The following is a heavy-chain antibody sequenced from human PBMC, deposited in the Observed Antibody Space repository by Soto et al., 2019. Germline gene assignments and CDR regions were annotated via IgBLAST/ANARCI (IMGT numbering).Heavy chain of an antibody. CDR2: IYYSGST. D-gene: IGHD3-22*01. Sequence: SETLSLTCTVSGGSISSYYWSWIRQPPGKGLEWIGYIYYSGSTNYNPSLKSRVTISVDTSKNQFSLKLSSVTAADTAVYYCARVHDSSGYYHYYYGMDVWGQGTTVTVSS. J-gene: IGHJ6*02. V-gene: IGHV4-59*01. CDR3: ARVHDSSGYYHYYYGMDV. CDR1: GGSISSYY.